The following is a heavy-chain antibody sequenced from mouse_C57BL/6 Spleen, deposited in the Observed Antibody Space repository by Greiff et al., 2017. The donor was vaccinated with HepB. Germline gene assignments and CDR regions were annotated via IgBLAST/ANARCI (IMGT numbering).Heavy chain of an antibody. V-gene: IGHV1-59*01. CDR2: IDPSDSYT. CDR1: GYTFTSYW. D-gene: IGHD1-1*01. J-gene: IGHJ2*01. Sequence: VQLKQPGAELVRPGTSVKLSCKASGYTFTSYWMHWVKQRPGQGLEWIGVIDPSDSYTNYNQKFKGKATLTVDTSSSTAYMQLSSLTSEDSAVYYCAREVFITTVVAKGPLDYWGQGTTLTVSS. CDR3: AREVFITTVVAKGPLDY.